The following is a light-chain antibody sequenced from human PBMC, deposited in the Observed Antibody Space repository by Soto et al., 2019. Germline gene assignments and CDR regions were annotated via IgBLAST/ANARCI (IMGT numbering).Light chain of an antibody. CDR3: QQYNNWPIT. Sequence: ESVLTKATATPSLSPGERATLSCRASQSVGSNLAWYQRKPGQAPRLLISGASTRATGVPARFSGSGSGTEFTLTINSLQSEDFAVYYCQQYNNWPITFGQGTRLEIK. J-gene: IGKJ5*01. CDR1: QSVGSN. V-gene: IGKV3-15*01. CDR2: GAS.